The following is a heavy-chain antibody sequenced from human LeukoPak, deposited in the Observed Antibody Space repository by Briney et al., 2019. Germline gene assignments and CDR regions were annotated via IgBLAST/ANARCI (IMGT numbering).Heavy chain of an antibody. J-gene: IGHJ3*02. CDR3: ARHMIVDAFDI. V-gene: IGHV4-59*08. CDR1: GGSISSYY. CDR2: IYYSGST. Sequence: SETLSLTCTVSGGSISSYYWSWIRQPPGKGLEWIGYIYYSGSTNYNPSLKSRVTISVDTSKNQFSLKLSSVTAADTAVYHCARHMIVDAFDIWGQGTMVTVSS. D-gene: IGHD3-22*01.